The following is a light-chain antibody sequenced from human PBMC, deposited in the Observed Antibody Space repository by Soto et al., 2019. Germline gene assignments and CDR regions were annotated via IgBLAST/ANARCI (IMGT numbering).Light chain of an antibody. CDR2: EGS. CDR1: SSDVGSYNL. CDR3: SSYTDSSNYV. Sequence: QSVLTQPASVSGSPGQSITISRTGTSSDVGSYNLVSWYQHHPGKAPKLMIYEGSKRPSGVSNRFSGSRSGNTASLTISGLQAEDEADYYCSSYTDSSNYVFGTGTKVTVL. J-gene: IGLJ1*01. V-gene: IGLV2-14*02.